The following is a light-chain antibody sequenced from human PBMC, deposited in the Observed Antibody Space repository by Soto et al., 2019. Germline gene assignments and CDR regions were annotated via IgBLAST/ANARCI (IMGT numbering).Light chain of an antibody. V-gene: IGLV2-14*03. CDR2: DVT. CDR1: SRDVGGYNY. J-gene: IGLJ1*01. Sequence: QSALTQPASVSGSPGQSITISCTGTSRDVGGYNYVSWYQHHPGKAPKLLIYDVTYRPSGVSTRFSGSKSGNTAYLTISGRQTEDEADYYCSSNTASFTYVFGTGTKVTVL. CDR3: SSNTASFTYV.